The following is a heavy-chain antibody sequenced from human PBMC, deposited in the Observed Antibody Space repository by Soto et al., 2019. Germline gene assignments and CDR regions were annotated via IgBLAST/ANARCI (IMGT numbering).Heavy chain of an antibody. CDR1: GYSFTSYW. V-gene: IGHV5-51*01. CDR2: IYPGDSDT. J-gene: IGHJ6*02. CDR3: ARQKYSSGWLDYYYYGMDV. Sequence: PWESLKISCKGSGYSFTSYWIGWVRQMPGKGLEWMGIIYPGDSDTRYSPSFQGQVTISADKSISTAYLQWSSLKASDTAMYYCARQKYSSGWLDYYYYGMDVWGQGTTVTVSS. D-gene: IGHD6-19*01.